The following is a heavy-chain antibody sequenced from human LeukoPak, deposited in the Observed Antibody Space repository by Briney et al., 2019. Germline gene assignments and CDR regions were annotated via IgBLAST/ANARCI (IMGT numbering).Heavy chain of an antibody. Sequence: GESLKISCEASGYSFTNFWNGLVRQMPGEGVEVMGVIYPGGSDNRYGPSFQGQVTISADKSTSTAYLQWGSRKASDSGSYYCARGGCRGGQCHQYFQHWGQGTLVTVFS. V-gene: IGHV5-51*01. J-gene: IGHJ1*01. CDR1: GYSFTNFW. D-gene: IGHD2-15*01. CDR2: IYPGGSDN. CDR3: ARGGCRGGQCHQYFQH.